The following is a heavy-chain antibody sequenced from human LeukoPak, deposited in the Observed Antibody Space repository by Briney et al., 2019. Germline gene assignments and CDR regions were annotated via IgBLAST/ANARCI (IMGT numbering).Heavy chain of an antibody. CDR2: INPNSGGT. CDR1: GYTFTGYY. D-gene: IGHD1-26*01. CDR3: AGDIGGIVGAPLDY. J-gene: IGHJ4*02. Sequence: ASVKVSCKASGYTFTGYYMHWVRQAPGQGLEWMGWINPNSGGTNYAQKFQGRVTMTRDTSSSTAYMELSRLRSDDTAVYYCAGDIGGIVGAPLDYWGQGTLVTVSS. V-gene: IGHV1-2*02.